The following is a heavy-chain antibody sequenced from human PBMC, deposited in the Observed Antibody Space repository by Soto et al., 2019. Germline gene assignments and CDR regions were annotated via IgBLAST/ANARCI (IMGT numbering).Heavy chain of an antibody. CDR2: ISPDGSNE. CDR3: AKDNGPN. Sequence: GGSPRLSCAASGFSFSDYAMHWARQAPGKGLEWVALISPDGSNEYYADSAKGRFSISRDNSKNTVYLQMNSTRPEDTALYYGAKDNGPNRGKGTPV. CDR1: GFSFSDYA. V-gene: IGHV3-30-3*01. J-gene: IGHJ4*02.